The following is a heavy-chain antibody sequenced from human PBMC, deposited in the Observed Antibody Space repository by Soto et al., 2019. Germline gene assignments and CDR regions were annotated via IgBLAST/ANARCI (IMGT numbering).Heavy chain of an antibody. D-gene: IGHD5-12*01. CDR1: GYIFVNYG. Sequence: QVQLVQSGDEVRKPGSSVKVSCKASGYIFVNYGIAWVRQAPGQGLEWMGWISPYSGNTNYASKVQGRLTMTTDTSTSPAYMDQGTLTSDDTAVYYYAMVDNYCTPTPPDVWGHGTTVTVSS. V-gene: IGHV1-18*01. J-gene: IGHJ6*02. CDR2: ISPYSGNT. CDR3: AMVDNYCTPTPPDV.